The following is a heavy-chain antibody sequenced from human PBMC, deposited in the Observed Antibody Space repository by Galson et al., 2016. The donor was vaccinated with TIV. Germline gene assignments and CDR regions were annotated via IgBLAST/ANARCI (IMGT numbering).Heavy chain of an antibody. V-gene: IGHV3-21*06. J-gene: IGHJ4*02. CDR3: VRDAPTDGSGYSGGYSDS. CDR1: GFTFNTCG. CDR2: ISSYSSYI. Sequence: SLRLSCAASGFTFNTCGMNWVRQAPGKGLECISSISSYSSYIYYADSVRGRFTISRDNAKNSVYLQMNSLRVEDTAVYYCVRDAPTDGSGYSGGYSDSWGQGTLVTVSS. D-gene: IGHD3-22*01.